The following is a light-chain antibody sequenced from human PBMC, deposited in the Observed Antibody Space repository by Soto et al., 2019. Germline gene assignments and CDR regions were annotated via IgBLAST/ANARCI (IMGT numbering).Light chain of an antibody. CDR2: EVS. Sequence: LTQPASVSGSPGQSITISCTGTSSDVGGYSYVSWYQQHPGKAPKLMIYEVSNRPSGVSNRFSGSKSGNTASLTISGLQAEDEADYYCSSYTSSSTPYVCGTGTKVTVL. V-gene: IGLV2-14*01. CDR3: SSYTSSSTPYV. J-gene: IGLJ1*01. CDR1: SSDVGGYSY.